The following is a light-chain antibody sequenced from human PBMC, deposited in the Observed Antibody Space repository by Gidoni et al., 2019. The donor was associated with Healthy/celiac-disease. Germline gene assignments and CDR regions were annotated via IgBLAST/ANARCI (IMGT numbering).Light chain of an antibody. Sequence: DTQMTQSPSSLSASVGDRVTITCRASQSISSYLNWYQQKPGKAPKLLIYAAASLQSGVPSRFSGSGSGADFTLTISSLQPEDFATYYCQQRYSTPPLTFGQGTRLEIK. J-gene: IGKJ5*01. CDR3: QQRYSTPPLT. V-gene: IGKV1-39*01. CDR2: AAA. CDR1: QSISSY.